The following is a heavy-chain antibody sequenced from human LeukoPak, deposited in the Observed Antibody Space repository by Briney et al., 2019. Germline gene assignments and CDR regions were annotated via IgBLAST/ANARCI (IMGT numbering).Heavy chain of an antibody. CDR3: ARHGAYRAGTSAFDI. CDR1: GYRFTSYW. D-gene: IGHD6-19*01. V-gene: IGHV5-51*01. CDR2: IYPGDSDT. Sequence: GESLKISCKGSGYRFTSYWVGWVRQMPGKGLEWMGIIYPGDSDTRYSPSFEGHVTIAAEQSNSTAYLKWSSLRASDSAMYYCARHGAYRAGTSAFDIWGQGTMVTVSS. J-gene: IGHJ3*02.